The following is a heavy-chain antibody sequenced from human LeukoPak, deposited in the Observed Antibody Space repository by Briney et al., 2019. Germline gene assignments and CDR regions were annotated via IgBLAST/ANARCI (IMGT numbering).Heavy chain of an antibody. D-gene: IGHD2-2*01. CDR1: GYTFTGYY. CDR2: INPNSGGT. V-gene: IGHV1-2*02. Sequence: ASVTVSCKASGYTFTGYYMHWVRQAPGQGLEWMGWINPNSGGTNYAQKFQGRVTMTRDTSISTAYMELSRLRSDDTAVYYCARGGVVPAAYSFDPWGREPWSPSPQ. J-gene: IGHJ5*02. CDR3: ARGGVVPAAYSFDP.